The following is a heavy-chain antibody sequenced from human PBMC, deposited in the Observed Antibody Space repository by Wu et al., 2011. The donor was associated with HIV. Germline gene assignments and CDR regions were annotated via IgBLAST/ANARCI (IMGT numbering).Heavy chain of an antibody. D-gene: IGHD3-16*01. J-gene: IGHJ3*02. Sequence: EWISYISTSVSTVYYSDSVKGRFTISRDNGKNSLYLQMNSLRAEDTAVYYCARDLGGSGAFNIWGQGTVVTVSS. CDR2: ISTSVSTV. CDR3: ARDLGGSGAFNI. V-gene: IGHV3-11*04.